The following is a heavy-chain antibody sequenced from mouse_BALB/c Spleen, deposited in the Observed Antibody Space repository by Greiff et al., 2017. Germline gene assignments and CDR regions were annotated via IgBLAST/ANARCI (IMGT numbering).Heavy chain of an antibody. CDR3: ARFDYDVRAMDY. CDR1: GYSITSDYA. Sequence: EVMLVESGPGLVKPSQSLSLTCTVTGYSITSDYAWNWIRQFPGNQLEWMGYISYSGSTSYNPSLKSRISITRDTSKNQFFLQLNSVTTEDTATYYCARFDYDVRAMDYWGQGTSVTVSS. J-gene: IGHJ4*01. D-gene: IGHD2-4*01. V-gene: IGHV3-2*02. CDR2: ISYSGST.